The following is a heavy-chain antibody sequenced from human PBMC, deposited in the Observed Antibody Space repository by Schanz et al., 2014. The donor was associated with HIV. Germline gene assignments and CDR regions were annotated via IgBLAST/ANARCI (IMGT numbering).Heavy chain of an antibody. J-gene: IGHJ6*02. CDR1: GGTVNRYA. Sequence: QVQLVQSGAEVKKPGSSVKVSCRASGGTVNRYAISWVRQAPGQGLEWMGGIIPIFGPANYSPKFQDRVTITADEPTSTAYMVLRGLRSEDTAVYYCARGEVATIEDKRGDYYYYYTMDVWGQGTTVTVSS. D-gene: IGHD5-12*01. V-gene: IGHV1-69*01. CDR2: IIPIFGPA. CDR3: ARGEVATIEDKRGDYYYYYTMDV.